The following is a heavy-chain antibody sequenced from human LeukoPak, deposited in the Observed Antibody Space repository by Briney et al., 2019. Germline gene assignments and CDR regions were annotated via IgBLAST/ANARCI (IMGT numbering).Heavy chain of an antibody. J-gene: IGHJ4*02. Sequence: PVGSLRLSCAASGFTFSSYAMSWVRQAPGKGLGWVSVISGSGGSTYYADSVKGRFTISRDNSKKTLYLQMNSLRAEDTAVYYCAKDGHYDFWSGYYTNFDYWGQGTLVTVSS. CDR3: AKDGHYDFWSGYYTNFDY. D-gene: IGHD3-3*01. CDR1: GFTFSSYA. V-gene: IGHV3-23*01. CDR2: ISGSGGST.